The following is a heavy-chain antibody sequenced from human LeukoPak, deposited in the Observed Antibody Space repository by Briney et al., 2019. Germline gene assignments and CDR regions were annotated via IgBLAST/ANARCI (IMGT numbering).Heavy chain of an antibody. CDR1: GGSFSGYY. J-gene: IGHJ3*02. Sequence: SETLSLTCAVYGGSFSGYYWSWIRQPPGKGLEWIGEINHSGSTNYNPSLKSRVTISVDTSKNQFSLKLSSVTAADTAVYYCARGGYDILTGPRVSAFGIWGQGTMVTVSS. V-gene: IGHV4-34*01. CDR2: INHSGST. CDR3: ARGGYDILTGPRVSAFGI. D-gene: IGHD3-9*01.